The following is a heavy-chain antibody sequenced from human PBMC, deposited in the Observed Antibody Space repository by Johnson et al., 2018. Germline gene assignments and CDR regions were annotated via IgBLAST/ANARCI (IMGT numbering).Heavy chain of an antibody. D-gene: IGHD2-21*02. CDR2: ISGSGGST. CDR1: GFTFSSYA. V-gene: IGHV3-23*04. J-gene: IGHJ4*01. CDR3: EKNRRRTAVAPGSIDF. Sequence: VQLVQSGGALVQPGGSLRLSCEGSGFTFSSYAMNWVRQAPGKGLGWISSISGSGGSTYYADSVKGRFTISRDNSENTVYVQMNSLTVDDTAIYYCEKNRRRTAVAPGSIDFWG.